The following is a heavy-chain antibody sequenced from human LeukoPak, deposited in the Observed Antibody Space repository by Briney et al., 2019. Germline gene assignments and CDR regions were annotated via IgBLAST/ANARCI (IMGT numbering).Heavy chain of an antibody. J-gene: IGHJ4*02. D-gene: IGHD2-15*01. CDR3: ARLYCSGGSCYENY. V-gene: IGHV3-21*01. CDR2: ISSTSIYI. Sequence: GGSLRLSCAASGFTFSSYSMDWVRQAPGKGLEWVSSISSTSIYIYYADSVKGRFTISRDNAKNSLYLQMNSLRAEDTAVYYCARLYCSGGSCYENYWGQGTLVTVSS. CDR1: GFTFSSYS.